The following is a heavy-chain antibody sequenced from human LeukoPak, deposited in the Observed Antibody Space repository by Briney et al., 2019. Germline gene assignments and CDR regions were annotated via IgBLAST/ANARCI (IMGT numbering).Heavy chain of an antibody. Sequence: ASVKVSCKASGYTLTSYYMHWVRQAPGQGLEWMGIINPSGGSTSYAQKFQGRVTMTRDTSTSTVYMELSSLRSEDTAVYYCARAEAYCSGGSCYFGYFDYWGQGTLVTVSS. J-gene: IGHJ4*02. CDR1: GYTLTSYY. CDR2: INPSGGST. V-gene: IGHV1-46*01. CDR3: ARAEAYCSGGSCYFGYFDY. D-gene: IGHD2-15*01.